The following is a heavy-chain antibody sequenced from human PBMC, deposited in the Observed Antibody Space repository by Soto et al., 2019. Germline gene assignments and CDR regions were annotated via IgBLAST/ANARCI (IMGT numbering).Heavy chain of an antibody. CDR2: SSNSGTYT. J-gene: IGHJ6*02. V-gene: IGHV3-11*06. Sequence: GALRLSCAASGFTVSDYYMSWIRQAPGKGLEWLSYSSNSGTYTRYADSVKGRFSISRDNAKNSVSLQMNSLRAEDTAVYYCAREYTAWPLAYGLDVWGQGTTVTAP. D-gene: IGHD2-2*02. CDR3: AREYTAWPLAYGLDV. CDR1: GFTVSDYY.